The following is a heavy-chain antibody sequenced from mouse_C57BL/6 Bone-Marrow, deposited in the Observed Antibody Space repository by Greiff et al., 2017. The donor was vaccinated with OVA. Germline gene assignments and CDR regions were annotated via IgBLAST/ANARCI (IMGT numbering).Heavy chain of an antibody. CDR1: GFNIKDDY. CDR2: IDPENGDT. Sequence: EVQLQQSGAELVRPGASVKLSCTASGFNIKDDYMHWVKQRPEQGLEWIGWIDPENGDTEYASKFQGKATITADTSSNTAYLQLSSLTSEDTAVYYCTTIDARDYWGQGTAVTVSA. V-gene: IGHV14-4*01. CDR3: TTIDARDY. J-gene: IGHJ4*01.